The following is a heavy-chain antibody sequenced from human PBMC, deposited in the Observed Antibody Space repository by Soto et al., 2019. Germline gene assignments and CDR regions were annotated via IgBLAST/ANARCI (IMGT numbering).Heavy chain of an antibody. CDR2: ISAYNTNT. CDR1: GYTFTSYH. Sequence: QVQLVQSGAEVKKPGASVKVSCKTSGYTFTSYHISWVRQAPGQGLEWMGWISAYNTNTNYAQKFQGRVTMTTGTLTSTAYMEPRSLRSDDTAVYYCARDTPPTDYWGQGTLVTVSS. V-gene: IGHV1-18*01. CDR3: ARDTPPTDY. J-gene: IGHJ4*02.